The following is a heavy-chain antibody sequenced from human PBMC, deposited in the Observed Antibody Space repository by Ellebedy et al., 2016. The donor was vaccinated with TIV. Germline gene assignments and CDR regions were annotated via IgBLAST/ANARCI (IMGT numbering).Heavy chain of an antibody. Sequence: AASVKVSCKASGGTFSNYAISWVRQAPGQGLEWVGGIFPVFGTVKYTQRFRGRVTITADEFPITAYMELSSLRSADTAVYYCARGLTPAGAMDVWGQGTTVTVSS. D-gene: IGHD4-11*01. CDR3: ARGLTPAGAMDV. J-gene: IGHJ6*02. CDR2: IFPVFGTV. CDR1: GGTFSNYA. V-gene: IGHV1-69*13.